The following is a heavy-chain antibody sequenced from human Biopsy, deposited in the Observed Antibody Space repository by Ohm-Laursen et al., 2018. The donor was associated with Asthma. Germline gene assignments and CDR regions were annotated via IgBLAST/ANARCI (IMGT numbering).Heavy chain of an antibody. CDR1: GYTFTSYA. V-gene: IGHV7-4-1*02. CDR2: IATSSGNP. J-gene: IGHJ5*02. CDR3: VRDQAHRDNWFDP. Sequence: ASVKVSCKSSGYTFTSYAINWLRQAPGQGLEWMGWIATSSGNPTYAQGFTPGRFVFSLGTSVTTAYLQITNLEPEDTAVYYCVRDQAHRDNWFDPWGQGTPVTVSS. D-gene: IGHD1-14*01.